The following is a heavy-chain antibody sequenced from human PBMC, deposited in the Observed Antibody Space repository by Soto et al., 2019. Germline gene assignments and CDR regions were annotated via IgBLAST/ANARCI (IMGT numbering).Heavy chain of an antibody. CDR1: GYTFTNYY. V-gene: IGHV1-46*03. D-gene: IGHD6-13*01. J-gene: IGHJ4*02. Sequence: QVQLVQSGAEVKKPGASVKVSCKASGYTFTNYYIHWVRQAPGQGLEWMGIIDPSGGSPTNAQKSQGRVSRTRDTAESTVYTQLSSLRSHDTAVYFCTRDTPGARWYFDYWGQGTLVTVSS. CDR3: TRDTPGARWYFDY. CDR2: IDPSGGSP.